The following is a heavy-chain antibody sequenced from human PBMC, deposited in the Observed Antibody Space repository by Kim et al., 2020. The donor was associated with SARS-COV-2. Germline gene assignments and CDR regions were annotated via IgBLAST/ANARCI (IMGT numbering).Heavy chain of an antibody. J-gene: IGHJ4*02. D-gene: IGHD3-10*01. Sequence: ASVKVSCKASGYSFTSYGISWVRQAPGLGLEWMGWISAYNGNTKYAQKLQGRVTMTTDTSTTTAYMELRSLRSDDTAVYYCARDGLLWFGDPPVYWGQGTLVTVSS. CDR1: GYSFTSYG. CDR2: ISAYNGNT. V-gene: IGHV1-18*04. CDR3: ARDGLLWFGDPPVY.